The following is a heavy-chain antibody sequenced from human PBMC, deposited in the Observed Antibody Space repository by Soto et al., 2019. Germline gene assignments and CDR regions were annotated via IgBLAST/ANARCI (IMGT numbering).Heavy chain of an antibody. J-gene: IGHJ4*02. Sequence: EVQLLESGGGLVQPGGSLRLSCAGSGFTFRSYDLSWVRQTPGKGLEWVSGISGSGSGTYYADSVKGRFTISRDNAKNTLYLQMNNLRAEDTAVYFGAKWGDGGRPPYWGQGSLVTVSS. D-gene: IGHD3-16*01. CDR3: AKWGDGGRPPY. CDR2: ISGSGSGT. V-gene: IGHV3-23*01. CDR1: GFTFRSYD.